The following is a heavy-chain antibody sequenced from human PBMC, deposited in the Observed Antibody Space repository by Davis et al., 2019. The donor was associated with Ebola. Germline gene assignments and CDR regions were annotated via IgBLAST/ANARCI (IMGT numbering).Heavy chain of an antibody. CDR1: GVSITSYF. D-gene: IGHD1-1*01. CDR3: ARAQFPTTSDH. V-gene: IGHV4-59*01. Sequence: SETLSLTCTVSGVSITSYFWSWVRQPPGKGLEWIGYSHYSGSTNYNPSLKSRVTISTDTSRSQFSLTLSSVTAADTAVYYCARAQFPTTSDHWGQGTLVTVSS. J-gene: IGHJ4*02. CDR2: SHYSGST.